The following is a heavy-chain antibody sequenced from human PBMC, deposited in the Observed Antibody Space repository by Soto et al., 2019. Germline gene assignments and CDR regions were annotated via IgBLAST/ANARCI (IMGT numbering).Heavy chain of an antibody. V-gene: IGHV3-53*01. D-gene: IGHD2-15*01. Sequence: PGGSLRLSCAASGFTVSSNYMSWVRQAPGKGLEWVSVIYSGGSTSYADSVKGRFTISRDNSKNTLYLQMNSLRAEDTAVYYCARLVVVAATSWFDPWGQGTLVTVSS. CDR2: IYSGGST. J-gene: IGHJ5*02. CDR3: ARLVVVAATSWFDP. CDR1: GFTVSSNY.